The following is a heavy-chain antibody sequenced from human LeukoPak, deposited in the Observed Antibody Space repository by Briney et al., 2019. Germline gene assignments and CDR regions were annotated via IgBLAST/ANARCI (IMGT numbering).Heavy chain of an antibody. D-gene: IGHD1-26*01. CDR3: ARCGASGSYYDAFDI. J-gene: IGHJ3*02. V-gene: IGHV3-48*01. Sequence: SGGSLRLSCAASGFTFSSYSMNWVRQAPGKGLEWVSYITSSSNTIYYADSVKGRFTISRDNAKNSLYLQMNSLRAEDTAVYYCARCGASGSYYDAFDIWGQGTMVTVSS. CDR1: GFTFSSYS. CDR2: ITSSSNTI.